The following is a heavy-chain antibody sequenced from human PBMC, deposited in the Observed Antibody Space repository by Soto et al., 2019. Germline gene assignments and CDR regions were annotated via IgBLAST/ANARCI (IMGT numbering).Heavy chain of an antibody. CDR3: AREQRIGGPRRYYYYYYGTDV. CDR1: GGSISSGDYY. D-gene: IGHD2-15*01. V-gene: IGHV4-30-4*01. J-gene: IGHJ6*02. CDR2: IYYSGSN. Sequence: TLSLTCTVSGGSISSGDYYWRWIRQPPWKCLEWIGYIYYSGSNYYNPSLKSRVTISVDTSKNQFSLKLSSVTAADTAVYYCAREQRIGGPRRYYYYYYGTDVWGQGTTVTVSS.